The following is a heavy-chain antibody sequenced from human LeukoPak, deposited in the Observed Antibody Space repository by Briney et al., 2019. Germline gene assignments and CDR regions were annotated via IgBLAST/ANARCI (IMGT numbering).Heavy chain of an antibody. Sequence: ASVKVSCKASGYTVTCYYIHWVRQAPGQGLEWMGLSNPNSGGTNNAQKFQDRVTMNRDTYISTAYMELSRLRSDDTAVYYCARDPTIVGATSFDYWGQGTLVTVSS. CDR2: SNPNSGGT. J-gene: IGHJ4*02. D-gene: IGHD1-26*01. CDR1: GYTVTCYY. CDR3: ARDPTIVGATSFDY. V-gene: IGHV1-2*02.